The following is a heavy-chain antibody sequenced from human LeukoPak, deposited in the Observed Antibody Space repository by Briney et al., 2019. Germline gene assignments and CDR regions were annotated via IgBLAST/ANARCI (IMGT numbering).Heavy chain of an antibody. CDR3: ARLTHSYYSDTSGYYPYYYMDV. V-gene: IGHV4-39*01. Sequence: PSETLSLICTVSGGSISSSSYYWGWIRQPPGKGLEWIVDIYYSGSTYYNPSLKSRVTMSVDMSKNHFSLKLSSVTAADTAVYYCARLTHSYYSDTSGYYPYYYMDVWGKGTTVTVTS. D-gene: IGHD3-22*01. CDR1: GGSISSSSYY. CDR2: IYYSGST. J-gene: IGHJ6*03.